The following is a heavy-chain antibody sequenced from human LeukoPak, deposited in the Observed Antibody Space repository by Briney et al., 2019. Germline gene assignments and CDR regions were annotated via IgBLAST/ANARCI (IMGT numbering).Heavy chain of an antibody. CDR3: ATAPSGSYFDY. CDR2: ISGSGGST. D-gene: IGHD1-26*01. CDR1: GFTFSSYA. V-gene: IGHV3-23*01. Sequence: GGSLRLSCAASGFTFSSYAMSWVRQAPGKGLEWVSAISGSGGSTYYADSVKGRFTISRDNSKNTLYLQINSLRAEDTAVYYCATAPSGSYFDYWGQGTLVTVSS. J-gene: IGHJ4*02.